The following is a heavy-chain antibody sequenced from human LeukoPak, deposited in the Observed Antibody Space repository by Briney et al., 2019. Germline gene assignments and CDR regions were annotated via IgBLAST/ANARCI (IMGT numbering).Heavy chain of an antibody. CDR2: ISGSGGST. V-gene: IGHV3-23*01. CDR1: GFTFSSYA. D-gene: IGHD2-15*01. J-gene: IGHJ4*02. Sequence: PGGSLRLSCVASGFTFSSYAMSWVRQAPGKGLEWVSAISGSGGSTYYADSVKGRFTISRDNSKNTLYLQMNSLRAEDTAVYYCAKDDIVVVVAAQIDYWGQGTLVTVSS. CDR3: AKDDIVVVVAAQIDY.